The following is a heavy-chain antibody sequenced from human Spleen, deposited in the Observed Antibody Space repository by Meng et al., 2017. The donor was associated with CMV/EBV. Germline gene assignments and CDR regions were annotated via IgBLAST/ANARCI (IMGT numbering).Heavy chain of an antibody. CDR2: ISSSSSYI. V-gene: IGHV3-21*04. CDR1: GFTFSSYS. Sequence: GGSLRLSCAASGFTFSSYSMNWVRQAPGKGLEWVSSISSSSSYIYYADSVKGRFTISRDTAKNSLYLQMNSLRAEDTAFYYCARRSTDSTGYSSGWYFDAWGQGTLVTVSS. J-gene: IGHJ4*02. CDR3: ARRSTDSTGYSSGWYFDA. D-gene: IGHD6-19*01.